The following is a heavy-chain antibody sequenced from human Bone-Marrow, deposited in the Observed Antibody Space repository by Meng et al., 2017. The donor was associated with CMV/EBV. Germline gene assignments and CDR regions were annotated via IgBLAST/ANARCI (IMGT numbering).Heavy chain of an antibody. CDR1: GGSISSYY. V-gene: IGHV4-59*01. J-gene: IGHJ4*02. D-gene: IGHD5-18*01. CDR3: AREGGYSSPFDY. CDR2: MYHSGIT. Sequence: SETLSLTCTVSGGSISSYYWSWIRQPPGKGVEWIAYMYHSGITNYNPSLKSRGTISVDTSKNQFSLKLSSVTAADTAVYYCAREGGYSSPFDYWGQGTLVTVSS.